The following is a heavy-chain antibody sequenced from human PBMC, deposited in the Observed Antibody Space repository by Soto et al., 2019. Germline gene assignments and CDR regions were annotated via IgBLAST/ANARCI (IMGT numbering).Heavy chain of an antibody. CDR2: ISAYNGNT. CDR1: GYTFTSYG. V-gene: IGHV1-18*04. J-gene: IGHJ6*02. D-gene: IGHD3-10*01. Sequence: ASVKVSCKASGYTFTSYGISWVRQAPGQGLEWMGWISAYNGNTNYAQKLQGRVTMTTDTSTSTAYMEMRSLRSDDTAVYYCARDLGTMVRGVLYYYGLDVWAQGTTVTVS. CDR3: ARDLGTMVRGVLYYYGLDV.